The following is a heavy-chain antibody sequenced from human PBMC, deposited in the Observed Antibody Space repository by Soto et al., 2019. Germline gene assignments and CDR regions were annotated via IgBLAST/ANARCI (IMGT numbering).Heavy chain of an antibody. CDR3: ARDQGRADKHYYYYGMDV. V-gene: IGHV4-30-4*01. CDR1: GGSISSGDYY. Sequence: SETLSLTCTVSGGSISSGDYYWSWIRQPPGKGLEWIGYIYYSGSTYYNPSLKSRVTISVDTSKNQFSLKLSSVTAADTAVYYCARDQGRADKHYYYYGMDVWGQGTTVTVSS. J-gene: IGHJ6*02. CDR2: IYYSGST.